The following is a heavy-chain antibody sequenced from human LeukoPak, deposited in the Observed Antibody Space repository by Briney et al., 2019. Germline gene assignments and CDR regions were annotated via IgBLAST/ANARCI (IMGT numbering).Heavy chain of an antibody. V-gene: IGHV4-31*03. Sequence: SETLSLTCTVSGGSISSGGYYWSWISQHPGKGLEWIGYIYYSGSTYYNPSLKSRVTISVDTSKNQFSLKLSSVTAADTAVYYCARVRRGLDRIAEFDYWGQGTLVTVSS. D-gene: IGHD3/OR15-3a*01. CDR2: IYYSGST. J-gene: IGHJ4*02. CDR3: ARVRRGLDRIAEFDY. CDR1: GGSISSGGYY.